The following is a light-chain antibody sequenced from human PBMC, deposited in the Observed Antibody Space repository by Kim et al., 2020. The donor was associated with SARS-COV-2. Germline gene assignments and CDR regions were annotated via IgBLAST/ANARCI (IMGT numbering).Light chain of an antibody. Sequence: SPGKGDTLCCRASQSISNNYFAWYQQKPGQAPRLLIYGASNRATGIPDRFSGSGSGTEFTLTINRLEAEDFAVYFCQQYDSSPITFGQGTRLEIK. J-gene: IGKJ5*01. CDR3: QQYDSSPIT. CDR2: GAS. V-gene: IGKV3-20*01. CDR1: QSISNNY.